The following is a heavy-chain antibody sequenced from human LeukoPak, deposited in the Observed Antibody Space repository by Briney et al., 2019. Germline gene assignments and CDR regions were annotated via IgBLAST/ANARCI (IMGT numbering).Heavy chain of an antibody. Sequence: GGSLRLSCAASGFTFSSYAMSWVRQAPGKGLEWVSAISGSGGRTYYADSVTGRSTISRDNSKNTLYLQLNSLRAEDTAVYHCAKDHYYGSGTSPYYFDYWGQGTLVTVSS. V-gene: IGHV3-23*01. CDR3: AKDHYYGSGTSPYYFDY. CDR1: GFTFSSYA. J-gene: IGHJ4*02. D-gene: IGHD3-10*01. CDR2: ISGSGGRT.